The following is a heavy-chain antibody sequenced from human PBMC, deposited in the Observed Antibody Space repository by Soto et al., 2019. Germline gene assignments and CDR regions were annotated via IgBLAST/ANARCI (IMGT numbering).Heavy chain of an antibody. CDR3: ARGPYSSSGWYPFDY. V-gene: IGHV4-31*03. D-gene: IGHD6-13*01. Sequence: QVQLQESGPGLVKPSQTLSLTCTVSGGSISSGGYYWSWIRQHPGKGLTWIGYIYYSGSTYYNPSLKSRVTISVDTSKNQFSLKLSSVTAADTAVYYCARGPYSSSGWYPFDYWGQGTLVTFSS. J-gene: IGHJ4*02. CDR2: IYYSGST. CDR1: GGSISSGGYY.